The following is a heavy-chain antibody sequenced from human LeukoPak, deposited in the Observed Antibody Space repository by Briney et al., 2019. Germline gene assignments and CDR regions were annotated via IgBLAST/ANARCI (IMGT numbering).Heavy chain of an antibody. V-gene: IGHV4-39*01. J-gene: IGHJ3*02. Sequence: SETLSLTCTVSGGSISSSSYYWGWIRQPPGKGLEWIGSIYYSGSTYYNPSLKSRVTISVDTSKNQFSLKLSSVTAADTAVYYCARHFSGDYYDSSGYPPQGDAFDIWGQGTMVTVSS. CDR1: GGSISSSSYY. D-gene: IGHD3-22*01. CDR2: IYYSGST. CDR3: ARHFSGDYYDSSGYPPQGDAFDI.